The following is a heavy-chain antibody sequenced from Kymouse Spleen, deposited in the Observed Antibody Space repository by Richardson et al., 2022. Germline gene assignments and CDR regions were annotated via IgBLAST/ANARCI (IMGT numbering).Heavy chain of an antibody. Sequence: QVQLVESGGGVVQPGRSLRLSCAASGFTFSSYGMHWVRQAPGKGLEWVAVIWYDGSNKYYADSVKGRFTISRDNSKNTLYLQMNSLRAEDTAVYYCARERDSDYGDYLEGYGMDVWGQGTTVTVSS. D-gene: IGHD4-17*01. CDR2: IWYDGSNK. V-gene: IGHV3-33*01. CDR3: ARERDSDYGDYLEGYGMDV. J-gene: IGHJ6*02. CDR1: GFTFSSYG.